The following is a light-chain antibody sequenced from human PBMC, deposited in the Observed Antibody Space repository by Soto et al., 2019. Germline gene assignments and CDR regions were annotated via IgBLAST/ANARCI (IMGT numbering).Light chain of an antibody. V-gene: IGKV1-5*03. CDR1: QSINSW. J-gene: IGKJ2*01. Sequence: DIQMTQSPSTLSASVGDRVTITCRASQSINSWLAWYQQKPGKAPKLLIYQACTIESGVPSRVSGSGSGTELPLTISSLQPDDSASYFCQQYESYSPYTFGQGTKLEIK. CDR2: QAC. CDR3: QQYESYSPYT.